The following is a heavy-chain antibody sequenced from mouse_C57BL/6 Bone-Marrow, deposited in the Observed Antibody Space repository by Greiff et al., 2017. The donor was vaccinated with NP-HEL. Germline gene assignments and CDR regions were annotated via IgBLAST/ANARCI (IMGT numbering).Heavy chain of an antibody. Sequence: VQLQQSGAELVKPGASVKLSCKASGYTFTEYTIHWVKQRSGQGLEWIGWFYPGSGSIKYNEKFKDKATLTAAKSSSKDYMELSRLTSEDSAVYFCARHEDRLRKFAYWGQGTLVTVSA. CDR3: ARHEDRLRKFAY. D-gene: IGHD3-2*02. CDR1: GYTFTEYT. CDR2: FYPGSGSI. J-gene: IGHJ3*01. V-gene: IGHV1-62-2*01.